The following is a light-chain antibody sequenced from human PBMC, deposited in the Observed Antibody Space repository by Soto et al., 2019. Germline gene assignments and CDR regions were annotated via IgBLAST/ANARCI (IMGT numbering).Light chain of an antibody. CDR3: QAWDTTSYV. Sequence: SYDLTQPPSVSVSPGQTASITCSGDKLGDKHACWYQQKPGQSPVLVIYQDSKRPSGIPERFSGSNSGNTATLTISGTQPMDEADYYCQAWDTTSYVFGTGTKLTVL. CDR1: KLGDKH. J-gene: IGLJ1*01. CDR2: QDS. V-gene: IGLV3-1*01.